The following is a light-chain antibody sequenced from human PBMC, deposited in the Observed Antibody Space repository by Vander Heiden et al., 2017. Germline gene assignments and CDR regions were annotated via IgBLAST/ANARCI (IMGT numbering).Light chain of an antibody. V-gene: IGLV3-21*03. J-gene: IGLJ3*02. CDR1: IIGSKS. Sequence: SYVLTQPPSMSVAPGKTARITCGGNIIGSKSVHWYQQKPGQAPVWVVYDDRDRPSGIPERFAGSNSGNKATLKISRVEAGDEADDFCQVWDSSSAKLLFGGGTKMTVL. CDR3: QVWDSSSAKLL. CDR2: DDR.